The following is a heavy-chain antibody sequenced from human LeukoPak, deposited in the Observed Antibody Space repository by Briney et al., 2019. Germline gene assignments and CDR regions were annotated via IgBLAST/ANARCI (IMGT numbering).Heavy chain of an antibody. CDR1: GGSISRYY. D-gene: IGHD6-19*01. V-gene: IGHV4-59*08. Sequence: PSETLSLTCTVSGGSISRYYWSWIRHPPGKGLEWIGYIYYSGSTNYNPSLKSRVTISVGTSKNQFSLKLSSVTAADTAVYYCARRSSGWYQNYFDYWGQGTLVTVSS. J-gene: IGHJ4*02. CDR2: IYYSGST. CDR3: ARRSSGWYQNYFDY.